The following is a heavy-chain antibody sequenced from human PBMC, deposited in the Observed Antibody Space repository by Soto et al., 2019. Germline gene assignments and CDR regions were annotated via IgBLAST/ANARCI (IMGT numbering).Heavy chain of an antibody. J-gene: IGHJ4*02. CDR2: ISAYNGNT. CDR3: ATAMGSCTNGVCLDF. V-gene: IGHV1-18*04. CDR1: GYTFTSYG. Sequence: ASVKVSCKASGYTFTSYGISWVRQAPGQGLEWMGWISAYNGNTNYAQKLQGRVTMTTDTSTSTAYMELRSLRSDDTAVYYCATAMGSCTNGVCLDFWGQGTLVTVSS. D-gene: IGHD2-8*01.